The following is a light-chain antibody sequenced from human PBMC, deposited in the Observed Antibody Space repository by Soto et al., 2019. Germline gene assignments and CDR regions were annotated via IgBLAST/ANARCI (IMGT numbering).Light chain of an antibody. V-gene: IGKV1-33*01. Sequence: DIQMTQSPSSLSASVGDRVTITCQASQDIGNNLNWYQQKPGKAPKLLIYDASNLETGVPSRFSGSGSGTDFSFTITSLQPEDIATYYCQHYDNLPALTFGGGTRAEIK. CDR1: QDIGNN. J-gene: IGKJ4*01. CDR2: DAS. CDR3: QHYDNLPALT.